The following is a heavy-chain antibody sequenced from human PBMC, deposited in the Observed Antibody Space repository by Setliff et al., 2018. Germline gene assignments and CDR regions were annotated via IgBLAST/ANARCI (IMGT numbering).Heavy chain of an antibody. CDR2: IEQDGSEK. J-gene: IGHJ6*02. CDR1: GFTFSSYW. D-gene: IGHD3-10*01. CDR3: ARDHVYGSQYYYYYYGMDV. Sequence: PGGSLRLSCAASGFTFSSYWMSWVRQAPGKGLEWVANIEQDGSEKYYVDSVKGRFTISRDNAKNSLYLQMNSLRAEDTAVYYCARDHVYGSQYYYYYYGMDVWGQGTTVTVSS. V-gene: IGHV3-7*01.